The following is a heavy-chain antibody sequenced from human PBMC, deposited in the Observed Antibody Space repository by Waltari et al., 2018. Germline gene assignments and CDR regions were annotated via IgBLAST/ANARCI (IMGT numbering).Heavy chain of an antibody. CDR2: ISYRGAT. CDR3: ATYVGASIGTAAFDV. Sequence: QLHLQESGPGLVQPSETLSLTCSVSGGSITTNRHYWGWIRQPPGKGLEWTATISYRGATYTKPSLKSRVTISVDTFKNQFSLKLGSGTAADTAVYYCATYVGASIGTAAFDVWGQGTMVTVSS. D-gene: IGHD3-16*01. V-gene: IGHV4-39*01. CDR1: GGSITTNRHY. J-gene: IGHJ3*01.